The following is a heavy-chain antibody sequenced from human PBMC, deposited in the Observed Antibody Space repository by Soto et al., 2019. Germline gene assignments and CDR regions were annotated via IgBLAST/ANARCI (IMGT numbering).Heavy chain of an antibody. Sequence: GESLKISCKGSGYRFSSFWIGWVRQMPGKGLELIGIIYPGDSDIRYSPSFEGQVTMSADRSSSTAYLQWSSLKASDTAMYYCAKHTTYRFYGMDVWGQGTTVTVSS. D-gene: IGHD1-1*01. CDR3: AKHTTYRFYGMDV. CDR2: IYPGDSDI. CDR1: GYRFSSFW. J-gene: IGHJ6*02. V-gene: IGHV5-51*01.